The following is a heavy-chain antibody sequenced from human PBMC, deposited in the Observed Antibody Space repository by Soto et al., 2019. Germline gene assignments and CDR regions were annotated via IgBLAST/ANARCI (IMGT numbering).Heavy chain of an antibody. CDR2: ISTSSSYI. V-gene: IGHV3-21*01. Sequence: GGSLRLSCEGSGFTFNPYNMNLVRQAPGKGLEWVASISTSSSYIYYAASVEGRFTVSRDNAKNSLYLQMSDLRDEDTAVYYCARGLERATSKNWFESWGEGTQVTVSS. D-gene: IGHD1-1*01. CDR1: GFTFNPYN. CDR3: ARGLERATSKNWFES. J-gene: IGHJ5*01.